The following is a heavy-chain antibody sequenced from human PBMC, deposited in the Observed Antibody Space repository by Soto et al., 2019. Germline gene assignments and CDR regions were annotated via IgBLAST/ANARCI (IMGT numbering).Heavy chain of an antibody. CDR2: VNYGVST. CDR1: GGSVSTTTYY. V-gene: IGHV4-39*01. D-gene: IGHD4-17*01. Sequence: PSETLSLTFTVSGGSVSTTTYYWGWIRQPPGKGLEWIGSVNYGVSTYYNPSLKSRLTISEDTSKNQFSLKLSSVTAADTDVYYCARQGMTVTTPKRSWFDPWRQGTLVTVSS. CDR3: ARQGMTVTTPKRSWFDP. J-gene: IGHJ5*02.